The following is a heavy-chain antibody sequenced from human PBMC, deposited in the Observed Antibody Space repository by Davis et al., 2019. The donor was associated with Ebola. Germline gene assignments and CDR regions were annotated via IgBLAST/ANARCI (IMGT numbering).Heavy chain of an antibody. V-gene: IGHV3-11*06. CDR2: ISSSSSYT. D-gene: IGHD3-10*01. CDR3: AREMVRGVISANGMDV. J-gene: IGHJ6*02. CDR1: GFTFSYYY. Sequence: VESLKISCAASGFTFSYYYMSWSRQAPGKGLEWVSYISSSSSYTNYADSVKGPFTISRDNAKNSLYLQMNSLRAEDTAVYYCAREMVRGVISANGMDVWGQGTTVTVSS.